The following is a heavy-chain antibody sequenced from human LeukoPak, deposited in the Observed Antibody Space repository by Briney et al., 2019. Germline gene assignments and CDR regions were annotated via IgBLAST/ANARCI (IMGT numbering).Heavy chain of an antibody. J-gene: IGHJ5*02. CDR1: GYTFTSYD. CDR3: ARGRMGSGSPYNWFDP. D-gene: IGHD1-26*01. CDR2: MNPNSGNT. V-gene: IGHV1-8*03. Sequence: ASVKVSCKASGYTFTSYDINWVRQATGQWLEWMGWMNPNSGNTGYAQKFQGRVTITRNTSISTAYMELSSLRSEDTAVYYCARGRMGSGSPYNWFDPWGQGTLVTVSS.